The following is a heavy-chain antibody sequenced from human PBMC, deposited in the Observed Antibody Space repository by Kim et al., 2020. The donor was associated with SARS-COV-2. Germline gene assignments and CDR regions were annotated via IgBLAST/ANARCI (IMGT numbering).Heavy chain of an antibody. Sequence: ASVKVSCKASGYTFTSYYMHWVRQAPGQGLEWMGIINPSGGSTSYAQKFQGRVTMTRDTSTSTVYMELSSLRSEDTAVYYCASLTGYCSSTSCKLDAFDIWGQGTMVTVSS. J-gene: IGHJ3*02. CDR1: GYTFTSYY. V-gene: IGHV1-46*01. CDR3: ASLTGYCSSTSCKLDAFDI. CDR2: INPSGGST. D-gene: IGHD2-2*01.